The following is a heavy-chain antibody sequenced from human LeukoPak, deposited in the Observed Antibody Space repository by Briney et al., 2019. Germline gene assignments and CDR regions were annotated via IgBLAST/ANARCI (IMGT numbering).Heavy chain of an antibody. Sequence: GGSLRLSCAASGFTFSDYYMSWVRQAPGKGLEWVASIKQDGSEKYYVDSVKGRFTISRDNAKNSLYLQMNSLRAEDTAVYYWANSPQWDLLGYWGQGTLVTVSS. CDR2: IKQDGSEK. CDR3: ANSPQWDLLGY. D-gene: IGHD1-26*01. V-gene: IGHV3-7*01. J-gene: IGHJ4*02. CDR1: GFTFSDYY.